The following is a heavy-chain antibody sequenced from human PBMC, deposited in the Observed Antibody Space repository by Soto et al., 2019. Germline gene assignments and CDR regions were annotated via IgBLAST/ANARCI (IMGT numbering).Heavy chain of an antibody. D-gene: IGHD2-2*01. CDR1: RFTFSSYW. V-gene: IGHV3-7*01. Sequence: EVHLVESGGGLVQPGGSLRLSCAASRFTFSSYWMSWVRQAPGKGLEWVANIKQDGSEKYFVDSVKGRFTISRDNAQNSLYLQMKSLRVEDTAVYYCARDIYCSSTSCYMRRGRRSDYWGQGTLVTVSS. J-gene: IGHJ4*02. CDR2: IKQDGSEK. CDR3: ARDIYCSSTSCYMRRGRRSDY.